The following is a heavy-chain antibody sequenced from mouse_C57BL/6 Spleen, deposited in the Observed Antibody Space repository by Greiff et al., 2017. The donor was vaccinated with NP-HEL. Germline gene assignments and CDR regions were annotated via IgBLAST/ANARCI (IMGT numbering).Heavy chain of an antibody. J-gene: IGHJ4*01. V-gene: IGHV5-17*01. CDR3: ARPFITTVVDYYAMDY. D-gene: IGHD1-1*01. CDR2: ISSGSSTI. CDR1: GFTFSDYG. Sequence: EVKLMESGGGLVKPGGSLKLSCAASGFTFSDYGMHWVRQAPEKGLEWVAYISSGSSTIYYADTVKGRFTISRDNAKNTLFLQMTSLRSEDTAMYYCARPFITTVVDYYAMDYWGQGTSVTVSS.